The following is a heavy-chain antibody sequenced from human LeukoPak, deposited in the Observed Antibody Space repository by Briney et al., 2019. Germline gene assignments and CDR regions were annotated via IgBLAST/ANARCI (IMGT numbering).Heavy chain of an antibody. Sequence: PSETLSLTCAVYGGSFSGYYWSWIRQPPGKGLEWIGEINHSGSTNYNPSLKSRVTISVDTSKNQFSQKLSSVTAADTAVYYCARLEQQLALFDYWGQGTLVTVSS. CDR2: INHSGST. CDR1: GGSFSGYY. D-gene: IGHD6-13*01. J-gene: IGHJ4*02. V-gene: IGHV4-34*01. CDR3: ARLEQQLALFDY.